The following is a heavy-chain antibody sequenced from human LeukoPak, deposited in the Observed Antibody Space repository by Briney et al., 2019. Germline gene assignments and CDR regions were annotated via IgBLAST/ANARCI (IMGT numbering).Heavy chain of an antibody. CDR3: ARDSRSGPNY. Sequence: ASVKVSCKASGYTFTSYYMHWVRQAPGQGLEWMGIINPSGGSTNYAQKFQGRVTITADESTSTAYMELSSLRSEDTAVYYCARDSRSGPNYWGQGTLVTVSS. CDR2: INPSGGST. V-gene: IGHV1-46*01. J-gene: IGHJ4*02. CDR1: GYTFTSYY. D-gene: IGHD2-15*01.